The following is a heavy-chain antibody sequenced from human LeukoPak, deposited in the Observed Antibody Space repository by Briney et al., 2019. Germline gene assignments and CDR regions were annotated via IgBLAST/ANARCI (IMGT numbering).Heavy chain of an antibody. Sequence: NPSETLSLTCDVSGVYGGSFNAFLWSWVRQPPGKGLEWLGEIDRAGRTHYNLSLKSRVTISADTSKKEFSLELDSMAAADTAVYYCAASALGLYYYGSRGHSRGSGAYDVWGQGTMVAVSS. CDR2: IDRAGRT. CDR1: GGSFNAFL. V-gene: IGHV4-34*01. J-gene: IGHJ3*01. CDR3: AASALGLYYYGSRGHSRGSGAYDV. D-gene: IGHD3-16*01.